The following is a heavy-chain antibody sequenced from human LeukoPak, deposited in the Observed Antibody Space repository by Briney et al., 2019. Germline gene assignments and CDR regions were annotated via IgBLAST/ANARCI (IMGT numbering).Heavy chain of an antibody. CDR2: INTNTGNP. D-gene: IGHD6-13*01. V-gene: IGHV7-4-1*02. J-gene: IGHJ6*03. CDR3: AREAAARRPGPDSYYYYYYMDV. Sequence: GASVKVSCKASGYTFTSYGISWVRQAPGQGLEWMGWINTNTGNPTYAQGFTGRFVFSLDTSVSTAYLQISSLKAEDTAVYYCAREAAARRPGPDSYYYYYYMDVWGKGTTVTVSS. CDR1: GYTFTSYG.